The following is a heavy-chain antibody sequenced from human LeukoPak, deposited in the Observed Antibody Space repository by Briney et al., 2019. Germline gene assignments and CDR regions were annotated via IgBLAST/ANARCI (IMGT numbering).Heavy chain of an antibody. J-gene: IGHJ6*03. Sequence: PSETLSLTCGVSGGFMTRYFWSWIRQAPAKGLEQIGYVHYSGSTNYIASLNSRLTISVDTSKRQFFLRLTSVTAADTAVYYCARGYSTGSKRFSMYYNMDVWGKGTTVTVSS. CDR1: GGFMTRYF. D-gene: IGHD1-26*01. V-gene: IGHV4-59*01. CDR2: VHYSGST. CDR3: ARGYSTGSKRFSMYYNMDV.